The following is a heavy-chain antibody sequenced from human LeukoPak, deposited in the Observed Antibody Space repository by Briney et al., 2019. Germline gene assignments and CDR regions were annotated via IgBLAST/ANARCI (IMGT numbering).Heavy chain of an antibody. J-gene: IGHJ4*02. CDR2: ISGSGGST. D-gene: IGHD5-18*01. CDR3: AKDGNRGYSYGFVDY. V-gene: IGHV3-23*01. Sequence: GGSLRLSCAASGFTFSSYGMSWVRQAPGKGLEWVSAISGSGGSTYYADSVKGRFTISRDNSKNTLYLQMNSLRAEDTAVYYCAKDGNRGYSYGFVDYWGQGTLVTVSS. CDR1: GFTFSSYG.